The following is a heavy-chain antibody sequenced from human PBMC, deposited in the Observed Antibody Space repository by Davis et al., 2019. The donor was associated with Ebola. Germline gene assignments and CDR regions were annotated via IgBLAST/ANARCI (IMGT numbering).Heavy chain of an antibody. Sequence: GESLKISCKGSGYSFTSYWIGWVRQMPGKGLEWMGIINPADSDTRYSPSFQGQVTFSADKSISTAYLQWYSLKASDTAMYYCATRSAYTFDSWGQGTLVTVSS. CDR1: GYSFTSYW. D-gene: IGHD3-3*01. J-gene: IGHJ4*02. CDR2: INPADSDT. V-gene: IGHV5-51*01. CDR3: ATRSAYTFDS.